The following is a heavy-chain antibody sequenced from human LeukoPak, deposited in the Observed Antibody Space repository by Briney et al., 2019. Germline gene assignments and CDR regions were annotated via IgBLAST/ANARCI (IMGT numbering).Heavy chain of an antibody. V-gene: IGHV4-39*01. Sequence: SGTLSLTRLVSGGSISSSRFYWAWIRQPPGEGLEWIGTIYYSGGSYYNPSLKSRVTISAETSKNQFSLKLRSVTAADTGAYCRARHVAHVLRIVVVTSDWYFDLWGRGTLVTMSS. CDR1: GGSISSSRFY. J-gene: IGHJ2*01. D-gene: IGHD2-21*02. CDR2: IYYSGGS. CDR3: ARHVAHVLRIVVVTSDWYFDL.